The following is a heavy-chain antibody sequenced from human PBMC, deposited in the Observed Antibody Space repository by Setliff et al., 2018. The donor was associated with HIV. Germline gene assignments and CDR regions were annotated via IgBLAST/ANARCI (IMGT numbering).Heavy chain of an antibody. J-gene: IGHJ6*02. V-gene: IGHV1-69*13. D-gene: IGHD2-15*01. Sequence: ASVKVSCKASGGTFSSYAISWVRQAPGQGLEWMGGIIPIFGTANYAQKFQGRVTITADESTSTAYMELSSLRSEDTAVYYCARATLGVCSGGSCFGGMDVWGQGTTVTVSS. CDR3: ARATLGVCSGGSCFGGMDV. CDR2: IIPIFGTA. CDR1: GGTFSSYA.